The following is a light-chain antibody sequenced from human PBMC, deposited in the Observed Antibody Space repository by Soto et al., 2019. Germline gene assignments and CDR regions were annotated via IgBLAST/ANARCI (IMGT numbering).Light chain of an antibody. CDR2: AAS. CDR1: QGISSY. V-gene: IGKV1-9*01. CDR3: QQLNSYPLLT. Sequence: DIQLTQSPSFLSASVGDRVTITCRASQGISSYLDWYQQKPGKAPKLLIYAASTLQSGVPSRFSGSGSGTEFTLTISSLQPEDFATYCCQQLNSYPLLTFGGGTKVEIK. J-gene: IGKJ4*01.